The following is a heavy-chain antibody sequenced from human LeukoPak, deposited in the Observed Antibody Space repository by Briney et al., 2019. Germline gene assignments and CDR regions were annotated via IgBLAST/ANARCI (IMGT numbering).Heavy chain of an antibody. Sequence: ASVKVSCKASGGTFSSYAISWVRQAPGQGLEWMGGIIPIFGTANYAQKFQGRVTITADKSTSTAYMELSSLRSEDTAVYYCAREYGDYSRPFYYYYMDVWGKGTTVTISS. D-gene: IGHD4-17*01. CDR2: IIPIFGTA. CDR3: AREYGDYSRPFYYYYMDV. CDR1: GGTFSSYA. V-gene: IGHV1-69*06. J-gene: IGHJ6*03.